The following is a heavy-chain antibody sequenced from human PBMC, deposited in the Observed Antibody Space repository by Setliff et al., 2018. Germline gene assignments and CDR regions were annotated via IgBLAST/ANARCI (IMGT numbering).Heavy chain of an antibody. CDR1: GGSISSSSYY. Sequence: PSETLSLTCTVSGGSISSSSYYWGWIRQPPGKGLEWIGNIYYSGGTYYSPSLKSRVTISVDTSENQFSLKLNSVTAADTAFYYCAGGGGWIQLFDYWGLGTQVTVSS. CDR3: AGGGGWIQLFDY. D-gene: IGHD5-18*01. V-gene: IGHV4-39*01. CDR2: IYYSGGT. J-gene: IGHJ4*02.